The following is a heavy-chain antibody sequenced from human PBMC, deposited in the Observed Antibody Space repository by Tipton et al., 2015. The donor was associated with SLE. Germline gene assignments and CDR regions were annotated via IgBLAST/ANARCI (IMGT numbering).Heavy chain of an antibody. CDR3: ARTNWLDS. Sequence: SLRLSCAASGFTFSTSWMNWVRQVPGKGLEWVAHIKGDGSEKNYVDSVKGRFTISRDNARNSLYLQMNSLRDEDTALYYCARTNWLDSWGQGTLVTVSS. V-gene: IGHV3-7*01. J-gene: IGHJ5*01. CDR2: IKGDGSEK. CDR1: GFTFSTSW.